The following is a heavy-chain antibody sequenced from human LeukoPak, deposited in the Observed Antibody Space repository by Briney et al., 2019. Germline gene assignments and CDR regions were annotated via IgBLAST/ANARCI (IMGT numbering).Heavy chain of an antibody. CDR1: GGSISSHY. V-gene: IGHV4-59*11. CDR3: ARDRGSSWYGGWFDP. D-gene: IGHD6-13*01. CDR2: IYYSGST. Sequence: KPSETLSLTCTVSGGSISSHYWSWIRQPPGKGLDWSGYIYYSGSTNYNPSLKSRVTISVDTSKNQFSLKLSSVTAADTAVYYCARDRGSSWYGGWFDPWGQGTLLTVSS. J-gene: IGHJ5*02.